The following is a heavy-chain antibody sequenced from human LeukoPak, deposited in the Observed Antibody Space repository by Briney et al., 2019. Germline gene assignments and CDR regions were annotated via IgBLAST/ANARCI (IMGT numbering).Heavy chain of an antibody. D-gene: IGHD5-24*01. J-gene: IGHJ4*02. CDR1: GFTFSNAW. Sequence: PGGSLRLSCAASGFTFSNAWMSSVRQAPGKGLEWVGRIKSKTDGGTTDYAAPLKGRFTIPRDDSKSTLYLQMKSLRIEDTAVYYCTTGTSGWLKSPFDYWGQGSLVTVSS. V-gene: IGHV3-15*01. CDR3: TTGTSGWLKSPFDY. CDR2: IKSKTDGGTT.